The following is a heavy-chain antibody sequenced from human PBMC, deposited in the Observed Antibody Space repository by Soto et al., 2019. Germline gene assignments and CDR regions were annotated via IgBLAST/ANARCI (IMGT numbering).Heavy chain of an antibody. J-gene: IGHJ6*03. D-gene: IGHD2-15*01. CDR3: ARGYCSGGSCRKNYMDV. CDR2: ISSSSSYI. V-gene: IGHV3-21*04. Sequence: EVQLVESGGGLVKPGGSLRLSCAASGFTFSSYSMNWVRQAPGKGLEWVSSISSSSSYIYYADSVKGRFTISRDNAKKPLYLEMNRLGAGGTGGDYCARGYCSGGSCRKNYMDVWGKGTTVTVSS. CDR1: GFTFSSYS.